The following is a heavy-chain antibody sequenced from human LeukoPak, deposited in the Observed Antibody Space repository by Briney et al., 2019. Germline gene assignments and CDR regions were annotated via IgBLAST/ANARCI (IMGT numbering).Heavy chain of an antibody. V-gene: IGHV4-59*01. J-gene: IGHJ4*02. CDR1: GGSISSYY. CDR2: IYDSGST. D-gene: IGHD5-24*01. Sequence: SETLSLTCTVSGGSISSYYWSWIRQPPGKGLEWIGYIYDSGSTNYNLSLKSRVTISLDTSKNQFSLKLSSVAAADTAVYYCAGGPVEMLTIPLDYWGQGTLVTVSS. CDR3: AGGPVEMLTIPLDY.